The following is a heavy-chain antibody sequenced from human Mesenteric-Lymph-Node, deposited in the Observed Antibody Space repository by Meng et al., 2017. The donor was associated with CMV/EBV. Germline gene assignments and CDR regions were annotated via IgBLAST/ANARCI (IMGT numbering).Heavy chain of an antibody. CDR3: AREYASGWPYYDH. V-gene: IGHV5-51*01. J-gene: IGHJ4*02. CDR1: GYSFTNFW. D-gene: IGHD6-19*01. Sequence: KGSGYSFTNFWIGWVRQMPGKGLEWMGFIYPYNSDTRYSPSLQGQVTVSADKSISTAYLQWSILKASDTAMYYCAREYASGWPYYDHWGQGTLVTVSS. CDR2: IYPYNSDT.